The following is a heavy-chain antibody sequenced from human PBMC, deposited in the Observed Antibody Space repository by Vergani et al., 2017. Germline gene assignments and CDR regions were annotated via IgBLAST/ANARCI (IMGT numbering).Heavy chain of an antibody. CDR1: GYSISSGYY. CDR3: ARDIEPGYCSGGSCNNWFDP. V-gene: IGHV4-38-2*02. Sequence: QVQLQESGPGLVKPSETLSLTCTVSGYSISSGYYWGWIRQPPGKGLEWIGSIYHSGSTYYNPSLKSRVTISVDTSKNRFSLKLSSVTAADTAVYYCARDIEPGYCSGGSCNNWFDPWGQGTLVTVSS. D-gene: IGHD2-15*01. CDR2: IYHSGST. J-gene: IGHJ5*02.